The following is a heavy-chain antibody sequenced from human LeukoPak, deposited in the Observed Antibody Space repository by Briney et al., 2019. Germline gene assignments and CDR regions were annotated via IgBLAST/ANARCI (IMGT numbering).Heavy chain of an antibody. Sequence: ASVNVSCKASGYTFTDYYLHWVRQAPGQGLEWMGWINPNSGGTNYAQKFQGRVTMTRDTSISTAYMELSRLRSDDTAVYYCAEGPDYYDSSGPDYRGEGSLVTVSS. CDR2: INPNSGGT. CDR1: GYTFTDYY. J-gene: IGHJ4*02. CDR3: AEGPDYYDSSGPDY. V-gene: IGHV1-2*02. D-gene: IGHD3-22*01.